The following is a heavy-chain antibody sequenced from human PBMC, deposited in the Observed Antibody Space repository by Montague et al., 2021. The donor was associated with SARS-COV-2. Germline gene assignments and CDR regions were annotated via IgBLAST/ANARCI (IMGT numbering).Heavy chain of an antibody. CDR1: GGSISSYY. CDR3: ARGPGQLLFPGWYYYYMDV. J-gene: IGHJ6*03. Sequence: SETLSLTCTVSGGSISSYYWSWIRQPAGKGLEWIGRIYTSGSTNYNPSXXSRVTMSVDTPKNQFSLKLSSVTAADTAVYYCARGPGQLLFPGWYYYYMDVWGKGTTVTVSS. V-gene: IGHV4-4*07. CDR2: IYTSGST. D-gene: IGHD2-2*01.